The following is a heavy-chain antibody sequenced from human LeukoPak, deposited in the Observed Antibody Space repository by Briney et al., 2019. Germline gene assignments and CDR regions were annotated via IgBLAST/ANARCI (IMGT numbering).Heavy chain of an antibody. D-gene: IGHD6-13*01. CDR2: IYSGGET. V-gene: IGHV3-66*01. J-gene: IGHJ5*02. CDR1: GFTLSSYA. CDR3: TRDPPAVAINTYA. Sequence: PGGSLRLSCAASGFTLSSYAMSWVRQAPGKGLEWVSLIYSGGETSYADSVKGRFSISRDNSKNTLYLQMNSLRVEDTAVYYCTRDPPAVAINTYAWGQGTLVTVSS.